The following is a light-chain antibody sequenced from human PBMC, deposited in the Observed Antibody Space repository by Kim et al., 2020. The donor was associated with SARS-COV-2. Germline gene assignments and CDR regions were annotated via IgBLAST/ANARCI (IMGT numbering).Light chain of an antibody. J-gene: IGLJ2*01. Sequence: GQKVTLSCSGTSSNIGDNVVSWYQQLPGAAPKLLIYDNNQRPSGIPDRFSGSKSGTSATLGVTGLHTGDEADYYCGTWDDSLSVVVFGGGTQLTVL. V-gene: IGLV1-51*01. CDR3: GTWDDSLSVVV. CDR2: DNN. CDR1: SSNIGDNV.